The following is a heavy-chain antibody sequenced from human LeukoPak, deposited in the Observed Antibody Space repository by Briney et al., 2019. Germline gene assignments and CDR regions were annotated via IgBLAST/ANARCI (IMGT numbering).Heavy chain of an antibody. CDR2: MYLSGTT. CDR3: AGLVGRYSSGLYYYYFDY. CDR1: QFTFSRYW. Sequence: GSLRLSCAASQFTFSRYWMNWVRQPPGKGLEWIGEMYLSGTTHSNPSVKSRVTISIDKSKNQFFLNLSSVTAADTAVYYCAGLVGRYSSGLYYYYFDYWGQGTLVTVSS. V-gene: IGHV4-4*02. J-gene: IGHJ4*02. D-gene: IGHD3-22*01.